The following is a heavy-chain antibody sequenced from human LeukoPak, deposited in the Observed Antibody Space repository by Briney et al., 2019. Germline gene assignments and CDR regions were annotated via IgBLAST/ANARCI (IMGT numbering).Heavy chain of an antibody. Sequence: ASVKVSCKASGYTFTSYGISWVRQAPGQGLAWMGWISAYNGNTNYAQKLQGRVTMTTDTSTSTAYMELRSLRSDDTAVYYCARGLRGYSYEVGYYFDYWGQGTLVTVSS. D-gene: IGHD5-18*01. CDR3: ARGLRGYSYEVGYYFDY. V-gene: IGHV1-18*01. CDR2: ISAYNGNT. CDR1: GYTFTSYG. J-gene: IGHJ4*02.